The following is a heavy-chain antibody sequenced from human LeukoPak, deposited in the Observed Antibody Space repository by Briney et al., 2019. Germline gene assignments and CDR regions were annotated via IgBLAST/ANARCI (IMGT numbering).Heavy chain of an antibody. Sequence: SGGSLRLSCAASGFTVSSNYMSWVRQAPGKGLDWVSVIYSGGSTYYADSVKGRFTISRDNSKNTLYLQMNSLRAEDTAVYYCARSNVDTAMAFDYWGQGTLVTVSS. V-gene: IGHV3-53*01. D-gene: IGHD5-18*01. CDR1: GFTVSSNY. J-gene: IGHJ4*02. CDR2: IYSGGST. CDR3: ARSNVDTAMAFDY.